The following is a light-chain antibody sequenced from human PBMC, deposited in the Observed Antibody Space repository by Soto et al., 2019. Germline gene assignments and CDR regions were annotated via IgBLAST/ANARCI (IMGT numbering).Light chain of an antibody. CDR3: SSYTSSSTLVV. V-gene: IGLV2-14*01. Sequence: QYALTQPASVSGSPGQSITISCTGTSSDVGGYNYVSWYQQHPGKAPKLMIYEVSNRPSGVSNRFSGSKSGNTASLTISGLQAYDEADYYCSSYTSSSTLVVFGTGTKVTVL. CDR1: SSDVGGYNY. CDR2: EVS. J-gene: IGLJ1*01.